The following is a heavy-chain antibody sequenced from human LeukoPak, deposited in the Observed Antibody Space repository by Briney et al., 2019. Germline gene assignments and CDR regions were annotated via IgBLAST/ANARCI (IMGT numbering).Heavy chain of an antibody. CDR1: GFTFSGNG. V-gene: IGHV3-7*01. D-gene: IGHD3-22*01. J-gene: IGHJ4*02. Sequence: GGSLRLSCAASGFTFSGNGIAWAAKAPGKGLEGVANINLDGSVKHYVDSAKGRFTISRDSAKNSLYLQMNSLRAEDTALYYCATSDDSSGSDWGQGTLVTVSS. CDR2: INLDGSVK. CDR3: ATSDDSSGSD.